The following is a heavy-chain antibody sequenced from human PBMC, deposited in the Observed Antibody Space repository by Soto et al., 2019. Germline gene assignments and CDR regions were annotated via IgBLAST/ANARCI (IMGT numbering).Heavy chain of an antibody. CDR1: GFTFSNAW. V-gene: IGHV3-15*01. CDR2: IKSKTEGGAI. Sequence: EVQLVESGGGLVEPGGSLRLSCAASGFTFSNAWMTWVRQAPGKGLEWIGRIKSKTEGGAIDYAAPVNGRFTISRDDSKDTVYLQMSSLKTEDTAVYYCRTQWLNWGQGTLVTVSS. D-gene: IGHD6-19*01. CDR3: RTQWLN. J-gene: IGHJ4*02.